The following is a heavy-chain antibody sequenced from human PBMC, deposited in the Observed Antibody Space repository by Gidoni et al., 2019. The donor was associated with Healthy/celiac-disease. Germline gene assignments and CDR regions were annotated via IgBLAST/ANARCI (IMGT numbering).Heavy chain of an antibody. Sequence: QVQLQESGPGLVKPSETLSLTCTVSGGSISSYYWSWIRQPPGKGLEWIGYIYYSGSTNYNPSLKSRVTISVDTSKNQFSLKLSSVTAADTAVYYCARGVAVVWFDPWGQGTLVTVSS. V-gene: IGHV4-59*01. CDR1: GGSISSYY. D-gene: IGHD6-19*01. J-gene: IGHJ5*02. CDR3: ARGVAVVWFDP. CDR2: IYYSGST.